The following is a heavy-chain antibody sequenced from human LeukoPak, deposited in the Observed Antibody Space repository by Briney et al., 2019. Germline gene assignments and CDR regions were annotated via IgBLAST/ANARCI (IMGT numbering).Heavy chain of an antibody. D-gene: IGHD1-26*01. CDR2: INACNGNT. CDR3: ARDRGSYYGASRYYFDY. J-gene: IGHJ4*02. CDR1: GYTFTGYY. Sequence: ASVKVSCKASGYTFTGYYMHWVRQAPGQGLEWMGWINACNGNTKYSQEFQGRVTITRDTSASTAYMELSSLRSEDMAVYYCARDRGSYYGASRYYFDYWGQGTLVTVSS. V-gene: IGHV1-3*03.